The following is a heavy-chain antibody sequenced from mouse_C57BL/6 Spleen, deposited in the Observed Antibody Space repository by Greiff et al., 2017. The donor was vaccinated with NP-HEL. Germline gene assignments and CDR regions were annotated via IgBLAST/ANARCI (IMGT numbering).Heavy chain of an antibody. CDR2: ISDGGSYT. CDR3: ARDRHYYYGSSYGYFDV. Sequence: EVQLQESGGGLVKPGGSLKLSCAASGFTFSSYAMSWVRQTPEKRLEWVATISDGGSYTYYPDNVKGRFTISRDNAKNNLYLQMSHLKSEDTAMYYCARDRHYYYGSSYGYFDVWGTGTTVTVSS. CDR1: GFTFSSYA. V-gene: IGHV5-4*01. J-gene: IGHJ1*03. D-gene: IGHD1-1*01.